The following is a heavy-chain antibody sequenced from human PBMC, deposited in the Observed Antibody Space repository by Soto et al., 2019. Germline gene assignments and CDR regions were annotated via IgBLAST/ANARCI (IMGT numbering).Heavy chain of an antibody. CDR2: IIPILGIA. J-gene: IGHJ3*02. D-gene: IGHD3-22*01. Sequence: QVQLVQSGAEVKKPGSSVKVSCKASGGTFSSYTISWVRQAPGQGLEWMGRIIPILGIANYAQKLQGRVTITADKSTSTAYMELSSLRSEYTAVYYCARVGYYDSSGYFNDAFDIWGQGTMVTVSS. V-gene: IGHV1-69*02. CDR3: ARVGYYDSSGYFNDAFDI. CDR1: GGTFSSYT.